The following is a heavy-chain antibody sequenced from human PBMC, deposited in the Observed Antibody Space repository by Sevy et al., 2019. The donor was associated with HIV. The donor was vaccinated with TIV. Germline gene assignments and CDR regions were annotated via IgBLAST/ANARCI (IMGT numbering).Heavy chain of an antibody. V-gene: IGHV1-69*13. Sequence: ASVKVSCKASGGTFSNYAISWVRQAPGQGLEWMGGFIPMFDTANYAQKFQGKVTLTADGSTTTAYMELSSLRSDDTAVYYCAGSYFDSSGYSPLYYYGMDVWGQRTSVTVSS. D-gene: IGHD3-22*01. J-gene: IGHJ6*02. CDR3: AGSYFDSSGYSPLYYYGMDV. CDR1: GGTFSNYA. CDR2: FIPMFDTA.